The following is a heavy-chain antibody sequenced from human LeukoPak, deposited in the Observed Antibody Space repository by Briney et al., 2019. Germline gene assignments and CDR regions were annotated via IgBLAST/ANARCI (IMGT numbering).Heavy chain of an antibody. J-gene: IGHJ1*01. CDR3: ASSVFASGSL. CDR2: IDTDGSTT. Sequence: GGSLRLSCAASGFTFSTSWMHWVRQTPGKGLVWVSRIDTDGSTTTYADSVKGRFTISRDNAENALYLEMNSLRAEDTAVYYCASSVFASGSLWGQSTLVTVSS. CDR1: GFTFSTSW. V-gene: IGHV3-74*01. D-gene: IGHD3-10*01.